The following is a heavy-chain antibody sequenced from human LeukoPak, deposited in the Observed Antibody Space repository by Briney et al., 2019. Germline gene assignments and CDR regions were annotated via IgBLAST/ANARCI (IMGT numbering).Heavy chain of an antibody. Sequence: SETLSLTCTVSGGSLSRHYWNWLRHPPGKGLEWIGYIYNSGSTNYNPSLKSRVTISADTSNNQFSLRLSSVTVADTAVYYCASGSGNYPVFDYWGQGTLVTVSS. CDR1: GGSLSRHY. CDR3: ASGSGNYPVFDY. CDR2: IYNSGST. V-gene: IGHV4-59*11. D-gene: IGHD1-26*01. J-gene: IGHJ4*02.